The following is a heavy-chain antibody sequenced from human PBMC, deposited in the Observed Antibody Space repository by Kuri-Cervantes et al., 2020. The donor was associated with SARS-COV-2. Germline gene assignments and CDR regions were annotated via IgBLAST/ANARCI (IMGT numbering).Heavy chain of an antibody. V-gene: IGHV4-39*01. CDR2: IYYSGST. CDR1: GVSVGSSRYY. CDR3: ATSYYYDSSGYYGWFDP. D-gene: IGHD3-22*01. J-gene: IGHJ5*02. Sequence: SETLSLTCTVSGVSVGSSRYYWGWIRQPPGKGLEWLGTIYYSGSTYYNPSLKSRVTISVDTSWNQFSLKLSSVTASDTAVYYCATSYYYDSSGYYGWFDPWGQGVLVTVSS.